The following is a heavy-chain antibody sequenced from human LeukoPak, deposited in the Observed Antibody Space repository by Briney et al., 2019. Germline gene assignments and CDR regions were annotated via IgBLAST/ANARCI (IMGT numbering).Heavy chain of an antibody. D-gene: IGHD2-8*01. Sequence: ASVKVSCKASGYTFTGYYMHWVRQAPGQGLEWMGWINPNSGGTNYAQKFQGRVTMTRDMSISTAYMELSRLRSDDTAVYYCARVACTNGVCMNWFDPWGQGTLVTVSS. J-gene: IGHJ5*02. V-gene: IGHV1-2*02. CDR1: GYTFTGYY. CDR3: ARVACTNGVCMNWFDP. CDR2: INPNSGGT.